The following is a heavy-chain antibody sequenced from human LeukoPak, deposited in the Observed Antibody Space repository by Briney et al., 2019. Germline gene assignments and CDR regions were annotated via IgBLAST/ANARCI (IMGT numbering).Heavy chain of an antibody. V-gene: IGHV3-64*01. CDR1: GFTFSSYA. CDR2: ISSNGGST. D-gene: IGHD3-22*01. CDR3: ARVLVSYYYDSSGYPDAFDS. J-gene: IGHJ3*02. Sequence: PGGSLRLSCAASGFTFSSYAMHWVRQPPGKGLEYVSAISSNGGSTYYANSVKGRFTISRDNSKNTLYLQMGSLRAEDMAVYYCARVLVSYYYDSSGYPDAFDSWGQGTMVTVSA.